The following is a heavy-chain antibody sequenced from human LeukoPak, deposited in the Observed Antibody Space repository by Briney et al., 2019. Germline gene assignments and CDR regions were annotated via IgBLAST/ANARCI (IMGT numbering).Heavy chain of an antibody. J-gene: IGHJ2*01. CDR3: ARAHRDWYFDL. Sequence: SETLSLTCTVSGGSISSYYWSWIRQPPGKGLEWIGYIYYSGSTNYNPSLKSRVTISVDTSKNQFSLKLSSVTAADTAVYYCARAHRDWYFDLWGRGTLVTVSS. V-gene: IGHV4-59*08. CDR1: GGSISSYY. CDR2: IYYSGST.